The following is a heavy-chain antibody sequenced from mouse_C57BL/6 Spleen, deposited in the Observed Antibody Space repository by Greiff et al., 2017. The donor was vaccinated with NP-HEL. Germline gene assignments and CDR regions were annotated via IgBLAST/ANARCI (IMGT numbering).Heavy chain of an antibody. V-gene: IGHV1-39*01. Sequence: VQLQQSGPELVKPGASVKISCKASGYSFTDYNMNWVKQSNGKSLEWIGVINPNYGTTSYNQKFKGKATLTVDQSSSTAYMQLNSLTSEDSSVYYCARRITTVVENYAMDYWGHGPSVTVSS. CDR3: ARRITTVVENYAMDY. CDR1: GYSFTDYN. CDR2: INPNYGTT. D-gene: IGHD1-1*01. J-gene: IGHJ4*01.